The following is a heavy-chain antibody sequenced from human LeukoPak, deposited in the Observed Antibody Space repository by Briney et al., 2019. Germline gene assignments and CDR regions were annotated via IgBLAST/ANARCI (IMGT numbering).Heavy chain of an antibody. CDR3: ARDATVTTNWFDP. CDR1: GGSISSGSYY. J-gene: IGHJ5*02. CDR2: IYTSGST. Sequence: KASQTLSLTCTVSGGSISSGSYYWSWIRQPAGKGLEWIGRIYTSGSTNYNPSLKSRVTISVDTSKNQFSLKLSSVTAADTAVYYCARDATVTTNWFDPWGQGTLVTVSS. D-gene: IGHD4-11*01. V-gene: IGHV4-61*02.